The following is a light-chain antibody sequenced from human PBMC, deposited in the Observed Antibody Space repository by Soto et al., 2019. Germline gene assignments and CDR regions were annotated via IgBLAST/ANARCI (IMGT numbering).Light chain of an antibody. CDR3: SSYTSSSTLV. CDR1: SSDVGGYNY. J-gene: IGLJ1*01. Sequence: QSARTHPGSGSVSPRQSITISCTVTSSDVGGYNYVSWYQQHPAKAPKLMIYEVSNRPSGVSNRFSGSKSGNTASLTISGLQAEDEADYYCSSYTSSSTLVFGTGTKVTVL. V-gene: IGLV2-14*01. CDR2: EVS.